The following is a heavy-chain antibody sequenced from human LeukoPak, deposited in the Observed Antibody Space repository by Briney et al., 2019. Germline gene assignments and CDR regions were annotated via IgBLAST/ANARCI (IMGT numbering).Heavy chain of an antibody. CDR1: GFTFSSYA. D-gene: IGHD5-12*01. Sequence: GGSLRLSCAASGFTFSSYAMSWVRQAPGKGLEWVSAISGSGGRTYYADSVKGRFTISRDNSKNTLYLQMNSLRAEDTAVYYCAKKGYSGYDPFDYWGQGTLVTVSS. J-gene: IGHJ4*02. CDR2: ISGSGGRT. CDR3: AKKGYSGYDPFDY. V-gene: IGHV3-23*01.